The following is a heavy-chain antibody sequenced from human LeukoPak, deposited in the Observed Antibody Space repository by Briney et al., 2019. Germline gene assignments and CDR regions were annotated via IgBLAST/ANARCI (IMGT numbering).Heavy chain of an antibody. D-gene: IGHD1-26*01. CDR2: FYYSGNT. J-gene: IGHJ4*02. Sequence: PSETPSLTCTVSGDSISSHSYFWGWIRQPPGKGLEWIGSFYYSGNTYYNPSLKSRVTISGDTSKRQFSLKLSSVTAADTAVYYCARLLGGSFYFDYWGQGALVTVSS. CDR3: ARLLGGSFYFDY. CDR1: GDSISSHSYF. V-gene: IGHV4-39*01.